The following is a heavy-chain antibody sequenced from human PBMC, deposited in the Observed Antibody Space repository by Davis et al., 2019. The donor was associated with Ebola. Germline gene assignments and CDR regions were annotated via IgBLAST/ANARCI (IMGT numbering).Heavy chain of an antibody. CDR1: GFTFSNSD. CDR3: AREREYALTGYYKGRPLDY. V-gene: IGHV3-21*01. Sequence: PGGSLRLSCAASGFTFSNSDVTWVRQAPGKGLEWIASISASGNYMHYADSVDGRFSASRDNAKNSLYLQMNSLRAEDTAVYYCAREREYALTGYYKGRPLDYWGQGTLVTVSS. CDR2: ISASGNYM. D-gene: IGHD3-9*01. J-gene: IGHJ4*02.